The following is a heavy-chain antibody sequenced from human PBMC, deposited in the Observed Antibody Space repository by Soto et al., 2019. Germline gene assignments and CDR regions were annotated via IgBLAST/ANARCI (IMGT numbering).Heavy chain of an antibody. Sequence: QVQLVESGGGVAQPGRSLSLFCAASGFTLSSYSLHWVRQSPGKGLEWVAAISSDGTEKHYADSVKCRFTISRDNSKNPLSLQLNSLRTEDTAVYYCARMFGFSYGPANRGMDVWGQGTTVPGSS. J-gene: IGHJ6*02. CDR2: ISSDGTEK. D-gene: IGHD5-18*01. CDR1: GFTLSSYS. V-gene: IGHV3-30*04. CDR3: ARMFGFSYGPANRGMDV.